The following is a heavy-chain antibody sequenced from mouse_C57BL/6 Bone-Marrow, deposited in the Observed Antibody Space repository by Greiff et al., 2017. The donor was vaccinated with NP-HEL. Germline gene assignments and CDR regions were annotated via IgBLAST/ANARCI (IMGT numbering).Heavy chain of an antibody. V-gene: IGHV1-69*01. CDR2: IDPSDSYT. CDR1: GYTFTSYW. D-gene: IGHD1-1*01. CDR3: AKTVYYGSSYGFAY. J-gene: IGHJ3*01. Sequence: QVQLQQSGAELVMPGASVKLSCKASGYTFTSYWMHWVKQRPGQGLEWIGEIDPSDSYTNYNQKFKGKSTLTVDTSSSTAYMQLSSLTSEDSAVYYCAKTVYYGSSYGFAYWGQGTLVTVSA.